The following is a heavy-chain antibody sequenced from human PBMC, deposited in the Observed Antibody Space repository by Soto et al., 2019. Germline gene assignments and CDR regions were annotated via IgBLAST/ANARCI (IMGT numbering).Heavy chain of an antibody. Sequence: GPSVKVSCKASGGTFSSYAISWVRQAPGQGLEWMGGIIPIFGTANYAQKFQGRVTITADASTRTAYMELSSLRSEDTAVYYCANEYSSSGEFDHWGQGTLVTVYS. D-gene: IGHD6-6*01. CDR1: GGTFSSYA. CDR3: ANEYSSSGEFDH. J-gene: IGHJ4*02. CDR2: IIPIFGTA. V-gene: IGHV1-69*13.